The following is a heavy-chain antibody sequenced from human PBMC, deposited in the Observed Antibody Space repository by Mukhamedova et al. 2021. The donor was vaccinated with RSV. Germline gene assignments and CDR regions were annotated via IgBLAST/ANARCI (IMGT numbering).Heavy chain of an antibody. D-gene: IGHD3-3*01. CDR2: IHHSGSP. CDR3: ARQGGLSIFGVIIGRYLDS. V-gene: IGHV4/OR15-8*01. Sequence: VRQPPGKGLEWIGEIHHSGSPIYKTSLKSRVTISVDKSKNQFYLKMTSVTAADTAVYYCARQGGLSIFGVIIGRYLDSLGQGTLV. J-gene: IGHJ4*02.